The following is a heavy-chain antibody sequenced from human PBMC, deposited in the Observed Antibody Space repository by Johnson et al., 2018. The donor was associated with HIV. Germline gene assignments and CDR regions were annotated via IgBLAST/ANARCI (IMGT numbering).Heavy chain of an antibody. V-gene: IGHV3-30*02. Sequence: QVQLVESGGGVVQPGGSLRLSCAASGFTFSSYGMHWVRQAPGKGLEWVAFIRYDGSNKYYADSVKGRFPISRDNSKNTLYLQMNSLRAEDTAVYYCAKVLKAGGRMNDGFDIWGQGTLVTVSS. CDR3: AKVLKAGGRMNDGFDI. CDR2: IRYDGSNK. J-gene: IGHJ3*02. D-gene: IGHD1-26*01. CDR1: GFTFSSYG.